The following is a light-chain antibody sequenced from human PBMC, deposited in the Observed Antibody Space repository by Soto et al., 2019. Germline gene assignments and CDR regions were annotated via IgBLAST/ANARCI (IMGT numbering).Light chain of an antibody. CDR3: CSYSITTSLYV. Sequence: QSALTQPASVSGSPGQSITISCTGTVGLVSWYQQHPGKVPKLIIYDDTKRPSGVSSRFSGSKSGNTASLTISGLQTEDEADYYCCSYSITTSLYVFGTGTKVTVL. CDR2: DDT. J-gene: IGLJ1*01. V-gene: IGLV2-14*02. CDR1: VGL.